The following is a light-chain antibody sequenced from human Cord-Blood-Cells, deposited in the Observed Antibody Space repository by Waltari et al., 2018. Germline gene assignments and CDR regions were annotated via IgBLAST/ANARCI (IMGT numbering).Light chain of an antibody. V-gene: IGLV1-44*01. CDR3: AAWDDSLNGHVV. CDR1: SSNIGSNT. Sequence: QSVLTQPPSASGTPGQRVTISCSGSSSNIGSNTVNWYQQLPGTAPKLLIYSNKPRPSGVPDRFSGSKSGTSASLAISGLQSEDEADYYCAAWDDSLNGHVVFGGGTKLTVL. J-gene: IGLJ2*01. CDR2: SNK.